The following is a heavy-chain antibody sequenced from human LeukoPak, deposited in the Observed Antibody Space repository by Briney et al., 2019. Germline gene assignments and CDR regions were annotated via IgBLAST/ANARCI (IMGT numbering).Heavy chain of an antibody. CDR2: ISSSGSTI. CDR3: AREGRGVQQVVNPIDY. CDR1: GFTFSSYE. D-gene: IGHD6-13*01. Sequence: PGGSLRLSCAASGFTFSSYEMNWVRQAPGKGLEWVSYISSSGSTIYYADSVKGRFTISRDNAKNSLYLQMNSLRAEDTAVYYCAREGRGVQQVVNPIDYWGQGTLVTVSS. V-gene: IGHV3-48*03. J-gene: IGHJ4*02.